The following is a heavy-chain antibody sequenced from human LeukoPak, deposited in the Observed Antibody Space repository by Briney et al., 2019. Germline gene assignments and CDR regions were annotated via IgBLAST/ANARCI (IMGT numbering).Heavy chain of an antibody. Sequence: PSETLSLTCAVSGYSISSGYYWGWIRQPPGKGLEWIGSIYHSGSTYYNPSLKSRVTISVDTSKNQFSLKLSSVTAADTAVYYCARVIGSTVTTYYYYMDVWGKGTTVTVSS. D-gene: IGHD4-11*01. J-gene: IGHJ6*03. V-gene: IGHV4-38-2*01. CDR2: IYHSGST. CDR1: GYSISSGYY. CDR3: ARVIGSTVTTYYYYMDV.